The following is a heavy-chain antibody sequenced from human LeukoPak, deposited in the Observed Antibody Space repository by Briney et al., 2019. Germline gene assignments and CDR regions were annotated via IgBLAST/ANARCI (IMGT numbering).Heavy chain of an antibody. Sequence: GGSLRLSCAASRFAFNNYAMSWVRQAPGKGLEWVSAISGSGVITYYADSVKGRFTISRDNSKNTLYLQMNSLRVEDTAVYYCAKEGYSSTWNADFDYWGQGTLVIVSS. CDR3: AKEGYSSTWNADFDY. J-gene: IGHJ4*02. D-gene: IGHD6-13*01. V-gene: IGHV3-23*01. CDR1: RFAFNNYA. CDR2: ISGSGVIT.